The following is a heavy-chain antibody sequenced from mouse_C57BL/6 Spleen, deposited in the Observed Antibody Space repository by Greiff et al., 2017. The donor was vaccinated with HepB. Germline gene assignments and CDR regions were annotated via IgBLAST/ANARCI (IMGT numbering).Heavy chain of an antibody. V-gene: IGHV1-52*01. Sequence: QVQLKQPGAELVRPGSSVKLSCKASGYTFTSYWMHWVKQRPIQGLEWIGNIDPSDSETHYNQKFKDKATLTVDKSSSTAYMQLSSLTSEDSAVYYCARGGSNSAWFAYWGQGTLVTVSA. D-gene: IGHD2-5*01. J-gene: IGHJ3*01. CDR1: GYTFTSYW. CDR3: ARGGSNSAWFAY. CDR2: IDPSDSET.